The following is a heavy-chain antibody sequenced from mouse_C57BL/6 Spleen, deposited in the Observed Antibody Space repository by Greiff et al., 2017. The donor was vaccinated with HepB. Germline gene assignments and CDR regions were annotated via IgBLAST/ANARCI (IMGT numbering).Heavy chain of an antibody. J-gene: IGHJ1*03. D-gene: IGHD4-1*01. CDR3: AREGSPGTSWYFDV. CDR1: GYTFTDYY. V-gene: IGHV1-26*01. CDR2: INPNNGGT. Sequence: EVKVVESGPELVKPGASVKISCKASGYTFTDYYLNWVKQSHGKSLEWIGDINPNNGGTSYNQKFKGKATLTVDKSSSTAYMELRSLTSEDSAVYYCAREGSPGTSWYFDVWGTGTTVTVSS.